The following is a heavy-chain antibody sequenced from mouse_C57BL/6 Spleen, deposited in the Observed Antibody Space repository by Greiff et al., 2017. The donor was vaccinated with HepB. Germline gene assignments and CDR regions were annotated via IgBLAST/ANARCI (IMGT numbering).Heavy chain of an antibody. CDR3: ARPIYDGYGSYWYFDV. J-gene: IGHJ1*03. CDR1: GFTFSSYT. CDR2: ISGGGGNT. D-gene: IGHD2-3*01. V-gene: IGHV5-9*01. Sequence: EVKLMESGGGLVKPGGSLKLSCAASGFTFSSYTMSWVRQTPEKRLEWVATISGGGGNTYYPDSVKGRFTISRDNAKNTLYLQMSSMRSEDTALYYCARPIYDGYGSYWYFDVGGTGTTVTVSS.